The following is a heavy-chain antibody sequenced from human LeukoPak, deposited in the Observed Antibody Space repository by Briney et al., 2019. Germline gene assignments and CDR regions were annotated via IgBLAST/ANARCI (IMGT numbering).Heavy chain of an antibody. D-gene: IGHD5-24*01. CDR2: VKGDGSFT. J-gene: IGHJ4*02. Sequence: GGSLRLSCAASGFTFSSCALSWVRQAPGKGLEWVSRVKGDGSFTDYADSVKGRFTISRDNAKNTLYLQMYSLRAEDTAAYYCVRDGDDYNLDYWGQGSLVTVSS. CDR1: GFTFSSCA. CDR3: VRDGDDYNLDY. V-gene: IGHV3-74*01.